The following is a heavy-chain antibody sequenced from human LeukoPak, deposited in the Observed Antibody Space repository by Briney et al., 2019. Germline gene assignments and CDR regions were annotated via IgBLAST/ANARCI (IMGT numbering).Heavy chain of an antibody. CDR1: GGSFSGYY. J-gene: IGHJ4*02. D-gene: IGHD7-27*01. Sequence: EPSETLSLTYAVYGGSFSGYYWSWIRQPPGKGLEWIGEINHSGSTNYNPSLKSRVTISVDTSKNQFSLKLSSVTAADTAVYYCARESRSGDGKYYFDFWGQGALVTVFS. CDR3: ARESRSGDGKYYFDF. CDR2: INHSGST. V-gene: IGHV4-34*01.